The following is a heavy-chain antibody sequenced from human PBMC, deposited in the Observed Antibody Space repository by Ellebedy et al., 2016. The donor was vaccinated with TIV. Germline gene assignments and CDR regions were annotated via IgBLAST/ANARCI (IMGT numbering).Heavy chain of an antibody. J-gene: IGHJ6*02. D-gene: IGHD6-19*01. CDR3: AKPLTRESSGWYAIDYYYYGMDV. CDR1: GFTFDDYA. V-gene: IGHV3-9*01. CDR2: ISWNSGSI. Sequence: SLKISXAASGFTFDDYAMHWVRQAPGKGLEWVSGISWNSGSIGYADSVKGRFTISRDNAKNSLYLQMNSLRAEDTALYYCAKPLTRESSGWYAIDYYYYGMDVWGQGTTVTVSS.